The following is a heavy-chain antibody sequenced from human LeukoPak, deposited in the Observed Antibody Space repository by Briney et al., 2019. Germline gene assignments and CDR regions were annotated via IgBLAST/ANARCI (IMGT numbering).Heavy chain of an antibody. D-gene: IGHD3-22*01. Sequence: SETLSLTCTVSGGSISSYYWSWIRQPAGKGLEWIGCIYTSGSTNYNPSLKSRVTMSVDTSKNQFSLKLSSVTAADTAVYYCAAAGWYYYDSSVYYYPRQDAFDIWGQGTMVTVSS. CDR2: IYTSGST. CDR3: AAAGWYYYDSSVYYYPRQDAFDI. V-gene: IGHV4-4*07. J-gene: IGHJ3*02. CDR1: GGSISSYY.